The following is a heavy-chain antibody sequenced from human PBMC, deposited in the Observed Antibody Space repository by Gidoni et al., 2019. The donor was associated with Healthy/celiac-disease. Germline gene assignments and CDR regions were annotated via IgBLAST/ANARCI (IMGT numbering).Heavy chain of an antibody. CDR3: ARGITGTTRSWFDP. CDR2: IIPIFGTA. V-gene: IGHV1-69*06. J-gene: IGHJ5*02. D-gene: IGHD1-7*01. CDR1: GGTFSSYA. Sequence: QAQLVQSGAEVKKPGSSVKVSSKASGGTFSSYAISWVRQAPGQGLEWMGGIIPIFGTANYAQKFQGRVTITADKSTSTAYMELSSLRSEDTAVYYCARGITGTTRSWFDPWGQGTLVTVSS.